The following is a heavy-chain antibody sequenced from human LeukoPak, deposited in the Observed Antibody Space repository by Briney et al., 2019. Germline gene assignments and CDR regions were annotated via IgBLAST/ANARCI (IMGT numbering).Heavy chain of an antibody. Sequence: GGSLRLSCAASFSTFNKAWMNWVRQAPGKGLEWVGRIKSRTDGGTTDYAAPVKGRFTISRDDSENTAYLQMNSLRTEDTAVYYCSTHPTSGFWGQGTLVTVSS. CDR2: IKSRTDGGTT. CDR1: FSTFNKAW. D-gene: IGHD2-15*01. V-gene: IGHV3-15*07. CDR3: STHPTSGF. J-gene: IGHJ4*02.